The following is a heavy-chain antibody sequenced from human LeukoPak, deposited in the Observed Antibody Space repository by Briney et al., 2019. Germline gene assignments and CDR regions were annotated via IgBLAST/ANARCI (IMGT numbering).Heavy chain of an antibody. CDR1: GFTFSSYA. J-gene: IGHJ3*01. CDR3: AMKAVPRPRLHDAFDF. V-gene: IGHV3-30*04. Sequence: GGSLRLSCAASGFTFSSYAMHWVRQAPGKGLEWVAVISYDGSNKYYVDSVKGRFNISRDNSKNTLYLQMNSLRADDTAVYYCAMKAVPRPRLHDAFDFWGQGTVVSVSS. D-gene: IGHD5-24*01. CDR2: ISYDGSNK.